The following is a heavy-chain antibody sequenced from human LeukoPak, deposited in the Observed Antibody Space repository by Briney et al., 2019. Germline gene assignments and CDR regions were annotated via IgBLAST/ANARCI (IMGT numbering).Heavy chain of an antibody. J-gene: IGHJ3*02. Sequence: PSETLSLACTVSGGSISSSSYYWGWIRQPPGKGLEWIGSIYYSGSTNYNPSLKSRVTISVDTSKNQFSLKLSSVTAADTAVYYCARASSGYSLVDIWGQGTMVTVSS. CDR3: ARASSGYSLVDI. CDR2: IYYSGST. V-gene: IGHV4-39*07. D-gene: IGHD3-22*01. CDR1: GGSISSSSYY.